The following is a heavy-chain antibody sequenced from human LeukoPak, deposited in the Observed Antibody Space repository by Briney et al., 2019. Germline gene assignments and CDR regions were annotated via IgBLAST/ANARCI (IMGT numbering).Heavy chain of an antibody. Sequence: ASVKVSCKASGYTFTGYYMHWVRQAPGQGLEWMGWINPNSGGTNYAQKFQGWVTMTRDTSISTAYMELSRLRSDDTAVYYCARSTWIQLWPDYWGQGTLVTVSS. V-gene: IGHV1-2*04. CDR1: GYTFTGYY. J-gene: IGHJ4*02. D-gene: IGHD5-18*01. CDR3: ARSTWIQLWPDY. CDR2: INPNSGGT.